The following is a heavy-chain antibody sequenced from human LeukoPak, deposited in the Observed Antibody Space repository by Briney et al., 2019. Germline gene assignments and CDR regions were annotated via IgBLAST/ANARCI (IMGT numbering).Heavy chain of an antibody. V-gene: IGHV4-61*02. J-gene: IGHJ3*02. Sequence: PSETLSLTCTVSGGSISSGSYYWRWIRQPAGKGLGWIGRICTSGSTNYNPSLKSRVTISVDTSKNQFSLKLSSVTAADTAVYYCARGFRFPYAFDIWGQGTMVTVSS. CDR2: ICTSGST. CDR3: ARGFRFPYAFDI. D-gene: IGHD3-16*02. CDR1: GGSISSGSYY.